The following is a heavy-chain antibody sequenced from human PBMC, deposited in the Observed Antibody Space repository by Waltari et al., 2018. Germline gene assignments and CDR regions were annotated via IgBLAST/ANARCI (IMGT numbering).Heavy chain of an antibody. J-gene: IGHJ4*02. CDR2: INPIFGTA. V-gene: IGHV1-69*01. CDR3: ARGVLWDFWSGYYPYYFDY. CDR1: GGTFSSYA. Sequence: QVQLVQSGAEVKQPGSSVKVSCQASGGTFSSYAISWVRQAPGQGLEWMGGINPIFGTANYAQKFQGRVTITADESTSTAYMELSSLRSEDTAVYYCARGVLWDFWSGYYPYYFDYWGQGTLVTVSS. D-gene: IGHD3-3*01.